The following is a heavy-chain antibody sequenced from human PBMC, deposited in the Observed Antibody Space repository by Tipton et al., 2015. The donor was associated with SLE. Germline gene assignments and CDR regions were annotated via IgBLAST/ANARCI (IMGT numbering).Heavy chain of an antibody. CDR3: ARWNFFTMTGGFDI. CDR1: GGSISISSYY. Sequence: TLSLTCTVSGGSISISSYYWAWIRQPPGKGLECIGNINYSGPTSYNPSLKSRVTMSVDTSQNQFSLTLRSVTAADTAIYYCARWNFFTMTGGFDIWGQGTMFTVSS. J-gene: IGHJ3*02. CDR2: INYSGPT. D-gene: IGHD1-7*01. V-gene: IGHV4-39*07.